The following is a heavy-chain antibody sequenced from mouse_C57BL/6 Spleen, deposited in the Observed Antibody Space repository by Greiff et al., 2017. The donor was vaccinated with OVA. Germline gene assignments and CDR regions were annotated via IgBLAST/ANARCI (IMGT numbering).Heavy chain of an antibody. CDR3: ARSAAYYGSSYEGFAY. Sequence: VQLQQSGAELVRPGSSVKMSCKTSGYTFTSYGINWVKQRPGQGLEWIGYIYIGNGYTEYNEKFNGKATLTPDTSSSTAYMQLSSLTSEDSAIYFCARSAAYYGSSYEGFAYWGQGTLVTVSA. CDR2: IYIGNGYT. V-gene: IGHV1-58*01. CDR1: GYTFTSYG. J-gene: IGHJ3*01. D-gene: IGHD1-1*01.